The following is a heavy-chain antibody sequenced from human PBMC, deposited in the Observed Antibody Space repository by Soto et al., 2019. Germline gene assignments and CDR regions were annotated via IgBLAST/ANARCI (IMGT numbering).Heavy chain of an antibody. J-gene: IGHJ4*02. Sequence: SESLSLTCVVSGDSIASSYWWSWVRQPPGKGLEWIGEIYHSGTTNYNPSIMSRVTILQDKSHNQLSLRLDSVTAAGTAAYYCARYYFWILGQWGQGTLVTASS. D-gene: IGHD3-10*01. CDR2: IYHSGTT. CDR1: GDSIASSYW. V-gene: IGHV4-4*02. CDR3: ARYYFWILGQ.